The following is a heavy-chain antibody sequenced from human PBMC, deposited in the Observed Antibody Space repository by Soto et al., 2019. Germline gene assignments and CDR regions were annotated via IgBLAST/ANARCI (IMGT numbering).Heavy chain of an antibody. V-gene: IGHV1-18*01. J-gene: IGHJ6*02. CDR2: ISAYNGNT. CDR3: AREGLVLVPTTVNSDYDYYAMDV. Sequence: EASVKVSCKASGYTFTSYGISWVRQAPGQGLEWMGWISAYNGNTNYAQKLQGRVTITADESTSTVYMELRTLRPEDTAVYYCAREGLVLVPTTVNSDYDYYAMDVWGQGTTVTV. CDR1: GYTFTSYG. D-gene: IGHD4-17*01.